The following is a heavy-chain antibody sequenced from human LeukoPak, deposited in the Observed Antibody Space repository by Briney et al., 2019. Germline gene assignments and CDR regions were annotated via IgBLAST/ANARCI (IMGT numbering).Heavy chain of an antibody. CDR1: GFTFSNYW. CDR3: ARRRCSSTSCFFDY. Sequence: GGSLRLSCAASGFTFSNYWMSWVRQAPGMGLEWVANIKQDGSEKYYVDSVKGRFTIPRDNAKNSLYLQMNSLRAEDTAVYYCARRRCSSTSCFFDYWGQGTLVTVSS. CDR2: IKQDGSEK. V-gene: IGHV3-7*01. D-gene: IGHD2-2*01. J-gene: IGHJ4*02.